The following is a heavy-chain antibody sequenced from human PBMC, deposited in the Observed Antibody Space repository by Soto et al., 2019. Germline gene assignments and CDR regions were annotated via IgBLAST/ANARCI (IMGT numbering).Heavy chain of an antibody. V-gene: IGHV4-31*03. Sequence: PSETLSLTCTVSGGSISSGGYYWSWIRQHPGRGLEWIGYIYYSGSTYYNPSLKSRVTISVDTSKSQFSLKLSSVTAADTAVYYCAREIEEYYDSSGYVWGQGTLVTVSS. CDR3: AREIEEYYDSSGYV. D-gene: IGHD3-22*01. J-gene: IGHJ4*02. CDR2: IYYSGST. CDR1: GGSISSGGYY.